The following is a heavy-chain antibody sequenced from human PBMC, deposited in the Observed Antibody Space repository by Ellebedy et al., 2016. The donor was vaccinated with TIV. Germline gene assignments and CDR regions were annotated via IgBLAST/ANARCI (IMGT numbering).Heavy chain of an antibody. V-gene: IGHV3-9*01. J-gene: IGHJ4*02. Sequence: SLKISXAASGFTFDDYAMHWVRQAPGKGLEWVSGISWNSGSIGYADSVKGRFTISRDNAKNSLYLQMNSLRAEDTALYYCAKDADSFYGSGSYIPFDYWGQGTLVTVSS. D-gene: IGHD3-10*01. CDR1: GFTFDDYA. CDR3: AKDADSFYGSGSYIPFDY. CDR2: ISWNSGSI.